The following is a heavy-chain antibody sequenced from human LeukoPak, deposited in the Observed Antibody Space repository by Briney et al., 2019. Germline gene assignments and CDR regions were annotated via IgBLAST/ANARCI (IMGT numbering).Heavy chain of an antibody. V-gene: IGHV3-74*01. Sequence: GGSLRLSCAASGFTFSSYWMHWVRQAPGEGLVWVSRINGDGTTISYAGSVKGRFTISRDNAKNTLYLQMNSLRAEDTAIYYFTRRVDAARWYDPWGQGTLVTVSS. D-gene: IGHD2-8*01. CDR1: GFTFSSYW. CDR3: TRRVDAARWYDP. J-gene: IGHJ5*02. CDR2: INGDGTTI.